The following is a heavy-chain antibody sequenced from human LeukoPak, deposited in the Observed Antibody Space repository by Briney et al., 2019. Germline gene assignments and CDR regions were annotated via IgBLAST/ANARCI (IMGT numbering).Heavy chain of an antibody. J-gene: IGHJ5*02. CDR1: GDSISTSSNC. CDR3: VRHGSVLDWFDP. CDR2: ASQSGSGST. V-gene: IGHV4-39*01. Sequence: PSETLSLTCTVSGDSISTSSNCWGWIRQSPGKGLEWIGCASQSGSGSTFYTPSLKSRVTISVDRSKSQFSLTLSSVTAADTAVYYCVRHGSVLDWFDPWGQGTLVTVSS.